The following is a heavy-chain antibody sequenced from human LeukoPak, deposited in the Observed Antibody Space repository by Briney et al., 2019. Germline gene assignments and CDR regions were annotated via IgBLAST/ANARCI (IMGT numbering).Heavy chain of an antibody. CDR2: INPNTGDT. CDR3: ARDLNWRASIWYFDL. D-gene: IGHD3-9*01. V-gene: IGHV1-2*02. J-gene: IGHJ2*01. Sequence: EASVKVSCKASGYTFIGYFMHWVRQAPGQGLEWMGWINPNTGDTNYAQTFQGRLTMTRDMSISTAYMELSRLTSEDTAVYFCARDLNWRASIWYFDLWGRGTLVTVSS. CDR1: GYTFIGYF.